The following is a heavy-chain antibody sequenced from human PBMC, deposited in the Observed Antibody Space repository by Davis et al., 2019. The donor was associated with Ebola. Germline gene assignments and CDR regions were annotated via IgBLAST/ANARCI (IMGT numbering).Heavy chain of an antibody. CDR2: IYYRGDT. J-gene: IGHJ6*04. CDR1: GESISSGDSY. CDR3: AREGITINDYYYYGMDV. D-gene: IGHD3-3*01. Sequence: MPSETLSLTCTVSGESISSGDSYWSWIRQPPGKGLEWIGHIYYRGDTYYNAPLKSRVIISVDTSKNQFSLKLSSVTAADTAVYYCAREGITINDYYYYGMDVWGKGTTVTVSS. V-gene: IGHV4-30-4*01.